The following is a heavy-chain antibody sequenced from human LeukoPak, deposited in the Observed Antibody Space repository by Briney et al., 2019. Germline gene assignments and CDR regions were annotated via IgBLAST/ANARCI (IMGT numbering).Heavy chain of an antibody. CDR2: IRYDGSNE. D-gene: IGHD1-26*01. J-gene: IGHJ4*02. Sequence: GGSLRLSCAASGFTFSNFGMHWVRQAPGKGLEWVAFIRYDGSNEYYADSVKGRFTISRDNSKNTLYLQMNSLRADDTALYYCAKSGGSYYVFDYWGQGTLVTVSS. CDR3: AKSGGSYYVFDY. V-gene: IGHV3-30*02. CDR1: GFTFSNFG.